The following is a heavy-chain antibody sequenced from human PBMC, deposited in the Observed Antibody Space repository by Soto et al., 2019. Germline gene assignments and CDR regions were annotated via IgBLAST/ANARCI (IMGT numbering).Heavy chain of an antibody. Sequence: GGSLRLSCAASGFTFSDYYMSWIRQAPGKGLEWVSYISSSGNTIYYADSVKGRFTISRDNAKNSLYLQMNSLRAEDTAVYYCARDITAMVVFDYWGQGTLVTVSS. CDR3: ARDITAMVVFDY. V-gene: IGHV3-11*01. CDR1: GFTFSDYY. D-gene: IGHD5-18*01. CDR2: ISSSGNTI. J-gene: IGHJ4*02.